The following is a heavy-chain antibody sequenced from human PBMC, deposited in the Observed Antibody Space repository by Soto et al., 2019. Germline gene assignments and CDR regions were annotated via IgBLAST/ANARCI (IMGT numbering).Heavy chain of an antibody. J-gene: IGHJ4*02. V-gene: IGHV4-61*01. CDR3: ARVGIQLWYFDY. CDR2: IYYSGST. D-gene: IGHD5-18*01. Sequence: SQTLSLTCTVSGGSVSSLSYYWSCIRQPPGKGLEWIGYIYYSGSTNYNPSLKSRVTISVDTSKNQFSLKLSSVTAADTAVYYCARVGIQLWYFDYWGQGTLVTVSS. CDR1: GGSVSSLSYY.